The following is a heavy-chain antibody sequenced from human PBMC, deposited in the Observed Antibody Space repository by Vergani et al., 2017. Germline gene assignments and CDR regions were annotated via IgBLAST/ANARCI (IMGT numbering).Heavy chain of an antibody. CDR3: ARGYRVQRDSGDYGTYFDY. D-gene: IGHD4-17*01. CDR2: INHSGST. Sequence: QVQLQQWGAGLLKPSETLSLTCAVYGGSFSGYYWSWIRQPPGKGLEWIGEINHSGSTNYNPSLKSRVTISVDTSKNQFSLKLSSVIAADTAVYYCARGYRVQRDSGDYGTYFDYWGQGTLVTVSS. V-gene: IGHV4-34*01. CDR1: GGSFSGYY. J-gene: IGHJ4*02.